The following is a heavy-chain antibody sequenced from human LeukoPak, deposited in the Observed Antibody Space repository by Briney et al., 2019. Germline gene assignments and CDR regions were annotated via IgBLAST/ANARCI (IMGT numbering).Heavy chain of an antibody. CDR3: AKNGDRGAYYMDV. CDR1: GLTFSSYG. J-gene: IGHJ6*03. CDR2: ISTTGGTT. Sequence: PGGTLRLSCAASGLTFSSYGMSWVRQAPGRGLEWVSAISTTGGTTYYADSVRGRFTISRDNSRNTLYLQMNSLRAEDTAIYYCAKNGDRGAYYMDVWGKGTTVTISS. V-gene: IGHV3-23*01. D-gene: IGHD3-10*01.